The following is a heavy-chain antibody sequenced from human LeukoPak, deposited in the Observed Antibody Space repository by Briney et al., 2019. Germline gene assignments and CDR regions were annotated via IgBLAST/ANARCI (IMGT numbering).Heavy chain of an antibody. J-gene: IGHJ5*02. CDR1: GGSFSGYY. CDR3: ARGSPYGRNWFDP. Sequence: SETLSLTCAVYGGSFSGYYWSWIRQPPGKGLEWIGEINHSGSTNYNPSLKSRVTISVDTSKNQFSLKLSSVTAADTAVYYCARGSPYGRNWFDPWGQGTLVTASS. CDR2: INHSGST. D-gene: IGHD3-10*01. V-gene: IGHV4-34*01.